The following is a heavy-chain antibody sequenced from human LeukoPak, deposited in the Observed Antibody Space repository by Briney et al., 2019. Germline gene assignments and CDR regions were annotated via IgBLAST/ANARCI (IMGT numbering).Heavy chain of an antibody. CDR1: GYTFTGYY. D-gene: IGHD2-2*01. Sequence: ASVKVSCKASGYTFTGYYMHWVRQAPRQGLEWMGWINPNSGGTNYAQKFQGRVTMTRDTSISTAYMELSRLRSDDTAVYYCARALGYCSSTSCYHLDYWGQGTLVTVSS. CDR3: ARALGYCSSTSCYHLDY. J-gene: IGHJ4*02. CDR2: INPNSGGT. V-gene: IGHV1-2*02.